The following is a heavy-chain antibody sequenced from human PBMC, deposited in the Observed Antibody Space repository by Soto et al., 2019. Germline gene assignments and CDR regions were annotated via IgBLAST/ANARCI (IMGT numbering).Heavy chain of an antibody. CDR1: GGSFSGYY. D-gene: IGHD2-15*01. CDR2: INHSGST. CDR3: ARELTRAKYYMDV. Sequence: SETLSLTCAVYGGSFSGYYWSWIRQPPGKGLEWIGEINHSGSTNYNPSLKSRVTISVDTSKNQFSLKLSSVTAADTAVYYCARELTRAKYYMDVWGKGTTVTVSS. V-gene: IGHV4-34*01. J-gene: IGHJ6*03.